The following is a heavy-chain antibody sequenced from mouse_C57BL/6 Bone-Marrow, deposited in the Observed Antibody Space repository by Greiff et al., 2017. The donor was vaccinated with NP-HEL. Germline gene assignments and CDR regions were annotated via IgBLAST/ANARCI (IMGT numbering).Heavy chain of an antibody. V-gene: IGHV5-12*01. Sequence: EVQLVESGGGLVQPGGSLKLSCAASGFTFSDYYMYWVRQTPGKRLEWVAYISNGGGSTYYPDTVKGRFTISRDNAKNTLYLQMSRLKSEDTAMYYCARQDSWFAYWGQGTLVTVSA. CDR2: ISNGGGST. J-gene: IGHJ3*01. CDR3: ARQDSWFAY. CDR1: GFTFSDYY.